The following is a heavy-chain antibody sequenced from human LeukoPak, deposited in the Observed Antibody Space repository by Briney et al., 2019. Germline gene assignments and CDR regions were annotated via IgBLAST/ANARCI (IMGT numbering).Heavy chain of an antibody. CDR2: IYYSGST. V-gene: IGHV4-59*08. J-gene: IGHJ3*02. Sequence: KTSETLSLTCTVSGGSISSYYWSWIRQPPGKGLEWIGYIYYSGSTNYNPSLKSRVTISVDTSKNQFSLKLSSVTAADTAVYYWARLRGCSGGSCYDAFDIWGQGTMVTVSS. CDR3: ARLRGCSGGSCYDAFDI. D-gene: IGHD2-15*01. CDR1: GGSISSYY.